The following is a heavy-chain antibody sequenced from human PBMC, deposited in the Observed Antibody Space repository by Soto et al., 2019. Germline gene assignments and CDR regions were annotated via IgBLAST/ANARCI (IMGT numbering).Heavy chain of an antibody. Sequence: KTSETLSLTCAVSGYSISSGYYWGWIRQSPGKGLEWIGSIHHIGSTYYNPSLRSRVTISVDTSKNQFFLSLTSVTAADTAVYYCTRGDDFWSGYYFDFWGQGTLVTVSS. D-gene: IGHD3-3*01. CDR1: GYSISSGYY. V-gene: IGHV4-38-2*01. CDR3: TRGDDFWSGYYFDF. CDR2: IHHIGST. J-gene: IGHJ4*02.